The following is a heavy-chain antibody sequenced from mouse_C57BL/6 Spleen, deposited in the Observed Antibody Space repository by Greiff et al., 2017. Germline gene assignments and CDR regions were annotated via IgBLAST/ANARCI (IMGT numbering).Heavy chain of an antibody. CDR2: ISSGSSTI. J-gene: IGHJ4*01. CDR3: ARLDPYAMDY. Sequence: EVKLVESGGGLVKPGGSLKLSCAASGFTFSDYGMHWVRQAPEKGLEWVAYISSGSSTIYYADTVKGRSTISRDNAKNTLFLQMTSLRSEDTAMYYCARLDPYAMDYWGQGTTVTVSS. CDR1: GFTFSDYG. V-gene: IGHV5-17*01.